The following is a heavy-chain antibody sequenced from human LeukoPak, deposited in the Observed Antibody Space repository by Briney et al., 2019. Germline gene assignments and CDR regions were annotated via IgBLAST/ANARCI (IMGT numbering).Heavy chain of an antibody. CDR2: INPNSGGT. CDR1: GYTFTGYY. Sequence: GASVKVSCKASGYTFTGYYMHWVRQAPGQGLEWMGWINPNSGGTNYAQKFQGWVTMTRDTSISTAYMELSRLRSDDTAVYYCARTPPGRSSAYSWFDPWGQGTLVTVSS. V-gene: IGHV1-2*04. D-gene: IGHD3-16*01. CDR3: ARTPPGRSSAYSWFDP. J-gene: IGHJ5*02.